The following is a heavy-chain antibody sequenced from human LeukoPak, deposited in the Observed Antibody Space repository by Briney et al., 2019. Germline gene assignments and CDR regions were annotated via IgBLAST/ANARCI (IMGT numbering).Heavy chain of an antibody. V-gene: IGHV1-2*02. Sequence: ASVKVSCKASGYTFTGYYMHWVRQAPGQGLEWMGWINPNSGGTNYAQKFQGRVTMTRDTSISTAYMELSRLRSDDTAVYYCARDTAMVTFLFDYWGQGTLVTVSS. CDR1: GYTFTGYY. CDR2: INPNSGGT. CDR3: ARDTAMVTFLFDY. D-gene: IGHD5-18*01. J-gene: IGHJ4*02.